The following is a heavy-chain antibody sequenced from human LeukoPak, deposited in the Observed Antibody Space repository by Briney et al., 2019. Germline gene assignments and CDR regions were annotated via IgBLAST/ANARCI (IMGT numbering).Heavy chain of an antibody. CDR3: ARSVTIFGVVTDAFDI. CDR1: GYSISSGYY. V-gene: IGHV4-38-2*02. D-gene: IGHD3-3*01. CDR2: IYHSGST. J-gene: IGHJ3*02. Sequence: SETLSLTCTVSGYSISSGYYWGWIRQPPGKGLEWIGSIYHSGSTYYNPSLKSRVTISVDTSKNQFSLKLSSVTAADTAVYYCARSVTIFGVVTDAFDIRGQGTMVTVSS.